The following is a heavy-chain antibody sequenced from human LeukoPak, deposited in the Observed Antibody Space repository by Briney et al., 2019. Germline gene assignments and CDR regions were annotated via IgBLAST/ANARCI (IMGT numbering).Heavy chain of an antibody. CDR2: ISWNSGSI. CDR3: AKDTRAVAGGGFDY. CDR1: GFTFDDYA. V-gene: IGHV3-9*01. D-gene: IGHD6-19*01. J-gene: IGHJ4*02. Sequence: GGSLRLSCAASGFTFDDYAMHWVRQAPGRGLEWVSGISWNSGSIGYADSVKGRFTISRDNAKNSLYLQMNSLRAEDTALYYCAKDTRAVAGGGFDYWGQGTLVTVSS.